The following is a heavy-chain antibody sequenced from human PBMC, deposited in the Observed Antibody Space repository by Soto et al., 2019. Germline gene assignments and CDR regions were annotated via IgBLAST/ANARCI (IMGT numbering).Heavy chain of an antibody. V-gene: IGHV1-8*01. CDR1: GYTFTSYD. CDR2: MNPNSGNT. J-gene: IGHJ6*02. D-gene: IGHD1-1*01. CDR3: PRERTGTTSKDV. Sequence: QVQLVQSGAEVKKPGASVKVSCKASGYTFTSYDINWVRQATGQGLEWMGWMNPNSGNTGYAQKFQGRVTMTRNTYISTAYMELSRVRSEDAAVYYCPRERTGTTSKDVWGQGTTVTVSS.